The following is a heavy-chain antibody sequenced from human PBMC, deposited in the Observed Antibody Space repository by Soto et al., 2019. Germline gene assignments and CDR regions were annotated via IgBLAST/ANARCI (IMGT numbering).Heavy chain of an antibody. CDR1: GGSISSSSYY. CDR2: IYYSGST. CDR3: ASRLQYYYYGMDV. D-gene: IGHD4-4*01. V-gene: IGHV4-39*01. J-gene: IGHJ6*02. Sequence: SETLSLTCTVSGGSISSSSYYWGWIRQPPGKGLEWIGSIYYSGSTYYNPSLKSRVTISVDTSKNQFSLKLSSVTAADTAVYYCASRLQYYYYGMDVWGQGTTVT.